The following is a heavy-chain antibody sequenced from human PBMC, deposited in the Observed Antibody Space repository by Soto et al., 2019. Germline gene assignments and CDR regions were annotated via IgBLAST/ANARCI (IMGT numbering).Heavy chain of an antibody. D-gene: IGHD5-18*01. Sequence: GASVKVSCKASGYTFTGYYMHWVRQAPGQGLEWMGWINPNSGGTNYAQKFQGWVTMTRDTSISTAYMELSRLRSGDTAVYYCARSLLIQLWSFDYWGQGTLVTVSS. V-gene: IGHV1-2*04. CDR1: GYTFTGYY. J-gene: IGHJ4*02. CDR2: INPNSGGT. CDR3: ARSLLIQLWSFDY.